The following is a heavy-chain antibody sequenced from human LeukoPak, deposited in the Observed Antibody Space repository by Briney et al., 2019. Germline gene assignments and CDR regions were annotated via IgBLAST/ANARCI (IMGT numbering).Heavy chain of an antibody. J-gene: IGHJ5*02. V-gene: IGHV3-64*01. CDR2: ISSDGRIT. CDR1: GYTFSSYA. Sequence: GGSLRLSCEGSGYTFSSYAMHWVRQAPGKGLEYVAAISSDGRITNYANFVKGRFTISRDNSKNTLYLQMGSLRTEDMAVYFCATVSGWYWFDQWGQGTLVTVSS. CDR3: ATVSGWYWFDQ. D-gene: IGHD6-19*01.